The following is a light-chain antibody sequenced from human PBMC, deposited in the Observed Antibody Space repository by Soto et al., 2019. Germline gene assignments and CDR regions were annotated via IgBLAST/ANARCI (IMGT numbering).Light chain of an antibody. Sequence: DIQMTQSPSTLSGSVRDSVTITCRASQTIRSWLAWYQQKPGKAPKLLIYKASTLKSGVPSRFSGSGSGTEFTLTISSLQPDDFATYDCQHYNSYSEAFGQETKVDIK. CDR3: QHYNSYSEA. V-gene: IGKV1-5*03. CDR2: KAS. CDR1: QTIRSW. J-gene: IGKJ1*01.